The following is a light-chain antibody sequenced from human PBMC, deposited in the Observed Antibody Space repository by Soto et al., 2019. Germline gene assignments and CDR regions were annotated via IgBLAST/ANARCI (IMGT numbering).Light chain of an antibody. V-gene: IGKV1-8*01. CDR2: AAS. J-gene: IGKJ5*01. Sequence: IRGTQFPNSLSASRGDTVTLTCRASQGISSYLAWYQQKPGKAPKLLIYAASTLQSGVPSRFSGSGSGTDFTLTISCLQSEDFATYYCQQYYSYLTFGQGTRLAIK. CDR3: QQYYSYLT. CDR1: QGISSY.